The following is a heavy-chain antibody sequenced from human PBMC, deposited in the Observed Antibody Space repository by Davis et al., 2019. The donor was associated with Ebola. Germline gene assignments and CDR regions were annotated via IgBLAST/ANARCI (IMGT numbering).Heavy chain of an antibody. CDR3: AKEGLRPYYFDY. D-gene: IGHD5-12*01. V-gene: IGHV3-43*01. J-gene: IGHJ4*02. CDR1: GFSVDRYT. Sequence: GESLKISCAASGFSVDRYTMYWVRQAPGKGLEWVSLISWDGGSTYYADSVKGRFTISRDNSKNSLYLQMNSLRTEDSALYYCAKEGLRPYYFDYWGQGTPVTVSS. CDR2: ISWDGGST.